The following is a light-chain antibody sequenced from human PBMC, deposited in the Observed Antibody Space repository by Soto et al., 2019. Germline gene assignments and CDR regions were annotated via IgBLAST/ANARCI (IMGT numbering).Light chain of an antibody. CDR3: QQYYNWYT. CDR2: DAS. J-gene: IGKJ2*01. V-gene: IGKV3-15*01. Sequence: ETVMTQSPATLSVSPGERATLSCRDSQSFGTKLAWYQHKPGQAPRLLIYDASTRATGIPARFSGSGSGTEFTLTISSLQSEDFVVYFCQQYYNWYTYGRGTKLEIK. CDR1: QSFGTK.